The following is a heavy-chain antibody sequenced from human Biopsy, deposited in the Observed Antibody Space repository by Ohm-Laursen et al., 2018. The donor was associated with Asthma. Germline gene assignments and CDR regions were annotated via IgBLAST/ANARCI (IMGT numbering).Heavy chain of an antibody. D-gene: IGHD2-2*01. CDR2: MYYGETT. CDR3: ARHDHRWDTYADF. CDR1: GASITSSAYY. V-gene: IGHV4-39*01. Sequence: TLSLTWTVSGASITSSAYYWGWIRQPPGKGLEWIGGMYYGETTYYSPSLKSRVTISVDTSKNQFSLILSSVTAADTAVYYCARHDHRWDTYADFWGQGTLVTVSS. J-gene: IGHJ4*02.